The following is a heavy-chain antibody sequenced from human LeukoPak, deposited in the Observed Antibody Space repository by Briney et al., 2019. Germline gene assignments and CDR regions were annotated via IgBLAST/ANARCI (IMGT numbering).Heavy chain of an antibody. Sequence: GGSLRLSCAASGFTFSSYAMSWVRQAPGKGPEWVSAISGSGGSTYYADSVKGRFTISRDNSKNTLYLQMNSLRAEDTAVYYCATFYDFWSGYSPRHFDYWGQGTLVTVSS. CDR3: ATFYDFWSGYSPRHFDY. J-gene: IGHJ4*02. D-gene: IGHD3-3*01. CDR2: ISGSGGST. CDR1: GFTFSSYA. V-gene: IGHV3-23*01.